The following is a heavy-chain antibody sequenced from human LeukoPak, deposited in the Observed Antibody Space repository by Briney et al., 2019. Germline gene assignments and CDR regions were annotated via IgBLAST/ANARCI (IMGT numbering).Heavy chain of an antibody. V-gene: IGHV4-59*01. D-gene: IGHD1-14*01. J-gene: IGHJ3*02. CDR1: RGSINNYY. CDR3: ARTNQISETAFDI. Sequence: SETLSLTCTVSRGSINNYYWSWIRQPPGKGPEWIGYILSSGSTNYNPSVKSRVTISVDTSKNQFSLKLSSVTAADTAVYYCARTNQISETAFDIWGQGTMVIVSS. CDR2: ILSSGST.